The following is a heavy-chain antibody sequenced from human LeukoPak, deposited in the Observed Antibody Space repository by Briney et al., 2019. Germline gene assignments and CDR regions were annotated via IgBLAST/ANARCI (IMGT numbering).Heavy chain of an antibody. D-gene: IGHD6-13*01. J-gene: IGHJ6*03. CDR3: ARDGGYSSSWYDYYYYMDV. Sequence: ASVKVSCKASGYTFTSYYMHWVRQAPGQGLEWMGIINPSGGSTSYAQKFQGRVTMTRGTSTSTVYMELSSLRSEDTAVYYCARDGGYSSSWYDYYYYMDVWGKGTTVTVSS. V-gene: IGHV1-46*01. CDR2: INPSGGST. CDR1: GYTFTSYY.